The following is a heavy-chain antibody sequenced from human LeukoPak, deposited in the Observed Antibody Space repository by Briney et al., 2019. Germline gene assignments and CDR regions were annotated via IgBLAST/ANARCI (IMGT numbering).Heavy chain of an antibody. Sequence: GGSLRLSCAASGFTFSSYSMNWVRQATGKGLEWASSISSSSSYIYYADSVKGRFTISRDNAKNSLYLQMNSLRAEDTAVYYCARDDGSGSYYCDYWGQGTLVTVSS. CDR3: ARDDGSGSYYCDY. CDR2: ISSSSSYI. D-gene: IGHD3-10*01. V-gene: IGHV3-21*01. CDR1: GFTFSSYS. J-gene: IGHJ4*02.